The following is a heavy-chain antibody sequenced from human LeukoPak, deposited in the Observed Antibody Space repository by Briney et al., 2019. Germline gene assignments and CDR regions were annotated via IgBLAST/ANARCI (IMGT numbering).Heavy chain of an antibody. CDR3: ARSRGRLLLIDY. Sequence: SETLSLTCTVSGGSISNYYWNWIRQPAGKGVEGIGRIYSSGSTDYNPSLKSRVTMSVDTSKNQFSLNLSSVTAADSAVYYCARSRGRLLLIDYWGQGALVTVSS. CDR1: GGSISNYY. CDR2: IYSSGST. J-gene: IGHJ4*02. D-gene: IGHD2-15*01. V-gene: IGHV4-4*07.